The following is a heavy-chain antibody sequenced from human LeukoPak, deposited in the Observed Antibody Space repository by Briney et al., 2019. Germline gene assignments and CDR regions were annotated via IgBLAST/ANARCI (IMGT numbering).Heavy chain of an antibody. D-gene: IGHD3-10*01. CDR2: INPNSGGT. V-gene: IGHV1-2*04. CDR1: GYTFTGYY. J-gene: IGHJ4*02. Sequence: ASVKVSFKASGYTFTGYYMHWVRQAPGQGLEWMGWINPNSGGTNYAQKFQGWVTMTRDTSISTAYMELSRLRSDDTAVYYCARDAMVRGVSRYYFDYWGQGTLVTVSS. CDR3: ARDAMVRGVSRYYFDY.